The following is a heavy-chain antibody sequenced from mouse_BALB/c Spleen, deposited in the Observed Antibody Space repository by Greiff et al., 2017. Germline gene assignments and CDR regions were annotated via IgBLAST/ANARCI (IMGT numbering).Heavy chain of an antibody. D-gene: IGHD3-2*01. CDR3: ARQDSPGYEAMDY. V-gene: IGHV5-2*01. CDR2: INSDGGST. J-gene: IGHJ4*01. Sequence: DVMLVESGGGLVQPGESLKLSCESNEYEFPSHDMSWVRKTPEKRLELVAAINSDGGSTYYPDTMERRFIISRDNTKKTLYLQMSSLRSEDTALYYCARQDSPGYEAMDYWGQGTSVTVSS. CDR1: EYEFPSHD.